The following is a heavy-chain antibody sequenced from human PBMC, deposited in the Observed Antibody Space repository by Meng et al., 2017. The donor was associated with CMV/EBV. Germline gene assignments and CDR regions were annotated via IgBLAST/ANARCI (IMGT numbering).Heavy chain of an antibody. Sequence: ESLKISCTVSGYSISSGYYWGWIRQPPGKGLEWIGSIYHSGSTYYNPSLKSRVTISVDTSKNQFSLKLSSVTAADTAVYYCARCLGLSAYYFDYWGQGTLVTVSS. CDR1: GYSISSGYY. CDR3: ARCLGLSAYYFDY. CDR2: IYHSGST. V-gene: IGHV4-38-2*02. D-gene: IGHD3/OR15-3a*01. J-gene: IGHJ4*02.